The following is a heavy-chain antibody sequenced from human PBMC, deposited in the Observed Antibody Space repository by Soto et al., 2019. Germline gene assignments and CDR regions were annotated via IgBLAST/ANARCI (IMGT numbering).Heavy chain of an antibody. Sequence: GAAVKVPYQPSRYTLKNSDIHLGLEPPAQGFEGMGWLSPDSGHAAYAQKFQGRVTLTTSTSTSTVYMEMRSLGSEDTSVYYCARRPHCSGGICYYGLDNWGQGTLVTVSS. J-gene: IGHJ4*02. CDR3: ARRPHCSGGICYYGLDN. V-gene: IGHV1-8*01. CDR2: LSPDSGHA. CDR1: RYTLKNSD. D-gene: IGHD2-15*01.